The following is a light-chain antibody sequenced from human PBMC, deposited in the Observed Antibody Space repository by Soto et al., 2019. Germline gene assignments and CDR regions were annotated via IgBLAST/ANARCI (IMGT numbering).Light chain of an antibody. V-gene: IGKV1-5*03. CDR1: QSISSW. CDR2: KAS. Sequence: DIQMTQSPSTLSASVGDRVTITCRASQSISSWLAWYQQKPGKAPKLLIYKASSLASGGPARFCCSGYGKEFNLNISSLQPDDFAPSYCQQYNSYWGTFGQGTKVEIK. J-gene: IGKJ1*01. CDR3: QQYNSYWGT.